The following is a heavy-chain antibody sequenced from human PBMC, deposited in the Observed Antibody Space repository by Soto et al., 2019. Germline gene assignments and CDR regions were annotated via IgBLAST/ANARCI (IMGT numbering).Heavy chain of an antibody. V-gene: IGHV3-11*06. CDR3: ARDRGGYGPPDV. Sequence: QVQLVESGGGLVKPGGSLRLSCAASGFSFSDSYMSWVRQAPGKGLEWVSYISGTSGYTGYADFVKGRFTISRDNAKTSLYLQMNSLRVEDTAVYYCARDRGGYGPPDVWGQGTTVTVSS. J-gene: IGHJ6*02. CDR1: GFSFSDSY. D-gene: IGHD3-10*01. CDR2: ISGTSGYT.